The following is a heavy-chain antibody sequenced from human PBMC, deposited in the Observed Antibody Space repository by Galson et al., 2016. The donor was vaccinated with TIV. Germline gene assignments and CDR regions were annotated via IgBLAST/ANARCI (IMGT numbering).Heavy chain of an antibody. V-gene: IGHV4-34*01. D-gene: IGHD4-17*01. CDR1: GGSVSGYY. CDR2: INHFRSS. CDR3: ANDYGAGYFDH. Sequence: ETLSLTCGVYGGSVSGYYWGWFRQPPGKGLEWIGEINHFRSSNYNPSLKSRLTISIDTPKKQFSLRLRSVTAADTAVYFCANDYGAGYFDHWGQGAVVTVSS. J-gene: IGHJ4*02.